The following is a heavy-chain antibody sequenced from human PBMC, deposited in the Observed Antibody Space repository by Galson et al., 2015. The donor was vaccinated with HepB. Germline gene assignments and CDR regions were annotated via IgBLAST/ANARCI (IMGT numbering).Heavy chain of an antibody. CDR2: TYYRSKWYN. V-gene: IGHV6-1*01. CDR1: GDSVSSNSAA. CDR3: ARGISLNAAAGTTGAFDI. D-gene: IGHD6-13*01. Sequence: CAISGDSVSSNSAAWNWIRQSPSRGLEWLGRTYYRSKWYNDYAVSVKSRITINPDTSKNQFSLQLNSVTPEDTAVYYCARGISLNAAAGTTGAFDIWGQGTMVTVSS. J-gene: IGHJ3*02.